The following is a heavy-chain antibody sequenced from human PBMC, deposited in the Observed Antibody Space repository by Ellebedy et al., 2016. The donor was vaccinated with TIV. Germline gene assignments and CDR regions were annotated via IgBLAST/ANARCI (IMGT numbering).Heavy chain of an antibody. CDR3: ARGSSDPFVFHFYTYYYVMDV. CDR1: GGSISGHD. V-gene: IGHV4-59*11. J-gene: IGHJ6*02. CDR2: PYYSGKT. D-gene: IGHD3-16*01. Sequence: SETLSLTCNVSGGSISGHDWSWIRKPPGKGLEWIGNPYYSGKTHYNPSLTSRVTISVDTSKNQLSLKLTSVTAADTALYYCARGSSDPFVFHFYTYYYVMDVWGQGTTVTVSS.